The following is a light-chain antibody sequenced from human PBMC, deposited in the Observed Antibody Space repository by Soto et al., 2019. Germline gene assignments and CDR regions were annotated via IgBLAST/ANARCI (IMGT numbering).Light chain of an antibody. V-gene: IGLV2-23*01. Sequence: QSVLTQPASGSGSPGQSITITCTGTSSNVGAYNLVSWFQQHPGKAPKLIIYEGSKRPSGTSNRFSGSKSGNTASLTISGLQGEDEADYFCCSYADHCWVFGGGTKLTVL. CDR3: CSYADHCWV. J-gene: IGLJ3*02. CDR1: SSNVGAYNL. CDR2: EGS.